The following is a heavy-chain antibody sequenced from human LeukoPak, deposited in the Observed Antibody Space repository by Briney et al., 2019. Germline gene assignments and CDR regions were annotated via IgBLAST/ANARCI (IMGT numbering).Heavy chain of an antibody. CDR3: ARSGGPSERWPDY. D-gene: IGHD1-1*01. J-gene: IGHJ4*02. Sequence: SVKVSCKASGGTFSSYAISWVRQAPGQGLAWMGRIIPILGIANYAQKFQGRVTITADKSTSTAYMELSSLRSEDTAVYYCARSGGPSERWPDYWGQGTLVTVSS. CDR2: IIPILGIA. CDR1: GGTFSSYA. V-gene: IGHV1-69*04.